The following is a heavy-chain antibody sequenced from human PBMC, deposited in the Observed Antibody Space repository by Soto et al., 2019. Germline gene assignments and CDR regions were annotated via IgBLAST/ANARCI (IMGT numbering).Heavy chain of an antibody. CDR3: ARSYCSGGSCYAHYYYYGMDV. CDR1: GYTFTSYA. V-gene: IGHV1-3*01. J-gene: IGHJ6*02. D-gene: IGHD2-15*01. Sequence: ASVKVSCKASGYTFTSYAMHWVRQAPGQRLEWMGWINAGNGNTKYSQKFQGRVTITRDTSASTAYMELSSLRSEDTAVYYCARSYCSGGSCYAHYYYYGMDVRGQGTTVTVSS. CDR2: INAGNGNT.